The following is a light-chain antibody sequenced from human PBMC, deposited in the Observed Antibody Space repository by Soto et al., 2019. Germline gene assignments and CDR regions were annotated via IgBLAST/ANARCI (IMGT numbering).Light chain of an antibody. CDR3: GTWDSSLSAGL. Sequence: QSVLTQPPSVSAAPGQKVTISCSGSSSNIGNNYVSWYQQLPGTAPKLLIYDNDKRPSGIPDRFSGSKSGTSATLGITGVQTGDEDDYYCGTWDSSLSAGLFGGGTKLTVL. V-gene: IGLV1-51*01. J-gene: IGLJ2*01. CDR2: DND. CDR1: SSNIGNNY.